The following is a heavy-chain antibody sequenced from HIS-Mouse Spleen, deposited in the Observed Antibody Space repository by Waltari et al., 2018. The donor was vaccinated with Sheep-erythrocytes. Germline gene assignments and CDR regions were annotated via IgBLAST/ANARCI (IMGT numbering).Heavy chain of an antibody. V-gene: IGHV3-15*01. Sequence: EVQLVESGGGLVKPGGFLRLSWAASGFTFSNAWMSWVRQAPGKWLGWVGRIKSKTDGGTTDYAAPVKGRFTISRDDSKNTLYLQMNSLKTEDTAVYYCTAGPDAFDIWGQGTMVTVSS. CDR1: GFTFSNAW. CDR2: IKSKTDGGTT. CDR3: TAGPDAFDI. J-gene: IGHJ3*02.